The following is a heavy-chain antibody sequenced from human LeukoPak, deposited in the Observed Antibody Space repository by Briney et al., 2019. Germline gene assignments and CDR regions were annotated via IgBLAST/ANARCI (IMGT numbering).Heavy chain of an antibody. J-gene: IGHJ4*02. V-gene: IGHV3-48*01. CDR3: ASARGSNYGSLGD. CDR1: GFTFNNYA. D-gene: IGHD5-18*01. Sequence: GGSLRLSCAASGFTFNNYAMHWVRQAPGKGLEWVSYIAGSSSPMYYADSVKGRFSISRDNSKNTLYLQMNSLRAEDTAVYYCASARGSNYGSLGDWGQGTLVTVSS. CDR2: IAGSSSPM.